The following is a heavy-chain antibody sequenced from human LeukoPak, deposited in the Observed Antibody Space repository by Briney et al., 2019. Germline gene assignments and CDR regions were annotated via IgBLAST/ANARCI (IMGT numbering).Heavy chain of an antibody. CDR2: ISGPGSST. V-gene: IGHV3-23*01. J-gene: IGHJ4*02. D-gene: IGHD3-22*01. CDR1: GLTFSNYA. Sequence: GGSLRLSCAASGLTFSNYAMSWVRQAPGKGLEWVSTISGPGSSTYSADSVKGRFTISRDNSKNTLYLQMHSLRAEDTAIYYCAKPSRDFDSSGYSHFDYWGQGTLVTVSS. CDR3: AKPSRDFDSSGYSHFDY.